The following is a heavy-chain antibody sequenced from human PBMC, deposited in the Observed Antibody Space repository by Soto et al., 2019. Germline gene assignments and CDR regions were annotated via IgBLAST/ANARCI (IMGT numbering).Heavy chain of an antibody. CDR3: AAEVSWSSSWYGIFDY. J-gene: IGHJ4*02. CDR1: GFTFTSSA. V-gene: IGHV1-58*01. Sequence: SVKVSCKASGFTFTSSAVQWVRQARGQRLEWKGWIVVGSGNTNYAQKFQERVTITRDISTSTAYMELSSLRSEDTAVYYCAAEVSWSSSWYGIFDYWGQGTLVTVSS. D-gene: IGHD6-13*01. CDR2: IVVGSGNT.